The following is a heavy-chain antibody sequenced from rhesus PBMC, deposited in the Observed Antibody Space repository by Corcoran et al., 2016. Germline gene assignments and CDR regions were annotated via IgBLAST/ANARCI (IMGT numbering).Heavy chain of an antibody. CDR3: ARDIDSSSH. V-gene: IGHV4-73*01. Sequence: QVQLQQGGEGLVKPSETLSLTCAVYGGSISGYYYWSWIRQPPGKGLEWIGYIYGNSASTNYNPSLKNRVTISKDTSNNQFSLKLSSVTAADTAVYYCARDIDSSSHWGQGVLVTVSS. J-gene: IGHJ4*01. CDR2: IYGNSAST. CDR1: GGSISGYYY. D-gene: IGHD6-19*01.